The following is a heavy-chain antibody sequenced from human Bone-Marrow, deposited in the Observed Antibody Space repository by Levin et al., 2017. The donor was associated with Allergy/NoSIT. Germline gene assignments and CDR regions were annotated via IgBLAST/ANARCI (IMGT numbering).Heavy chain of an antibody. Sequence: PSETLSLTCAASGYTFSDYGMHWVRQAPGKGLEWVAVLWVDGNKKNYAESVRGRFTVSRDTSKNTLYLQMNSLRVEDTGVYHCARDVDIMGRFSWLDPWGQGTLVTVSS. CDR1: GYTFSDYG. J-gene: IGHJ5*02. D-gene: IGHD3-16*01. CDR3: ARDVDIMGRFSWLDP. CDR2: LWVDGNKK. V-gene: IGHV3-33*01.